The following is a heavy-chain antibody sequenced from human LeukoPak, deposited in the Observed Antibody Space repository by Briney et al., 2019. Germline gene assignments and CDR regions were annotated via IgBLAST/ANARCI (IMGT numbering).Heavy chain of an antibody. J-gene: IGHJ6*03. Sequence: ASVKVSCKASGYTFTGYYMHWVRQAPGQGLEWMGWINPNSGGTNYAQKFQGRVTMTRDTSISTAYMELSRLRSDDTAVYYCARELIVVVPAAIKGTSYYMDVWGKGTTVTVSS. V-gene: IGHV1-2*02. CDR2: INPNSGGT. CDR3: ARELIVVVPAAIKGTSYYMDV. D-gene: IGHD2-2*01. CDR1: GYTFTGYY.